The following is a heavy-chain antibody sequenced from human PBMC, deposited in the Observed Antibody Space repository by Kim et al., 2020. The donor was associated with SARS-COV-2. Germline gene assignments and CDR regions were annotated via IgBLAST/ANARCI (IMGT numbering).Heavy chain of an antibody. CDR2: INTRTGTP. CDR1: GYTISNYA. J-gene: IGHJ6*01. D-gene: IGHD3-3*01. Sequence: ASVKVSCNASGYTISNYAMNWVRQATGQGLEWMGRINTRTGTPTYAPGFSGRFVFSLDTSVSTAYLQISSLKAADAAVYFCARGGQYDDLWIGHPYCVDV. V-gene: IGHV7-4-1*02. CDR3: ARGGQYDDLWIGHPYCVDV.